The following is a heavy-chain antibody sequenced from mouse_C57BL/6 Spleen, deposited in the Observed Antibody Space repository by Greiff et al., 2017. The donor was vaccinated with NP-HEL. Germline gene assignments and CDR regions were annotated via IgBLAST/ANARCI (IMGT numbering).Heavy chain of an antibody. V-gene: IGHV1-82*01. J-gene: IGHJ3*01. CDR1: GYAFSSSW. CDR3: ARDDYDPFAY. D-gene: IGHD2-4*01. CDR2: IYPGDGDT. Sequence: VQLQQSGPELVKPGASVKISCKASGYAFSSSWMNWVKPRPGKGLEWIGRIYPGDGDTNYNGKFKGKATLTADKSSSTAYMQLSSLTSEDSAVYFCARDDYDPFAYWGQGTLVTVSA.